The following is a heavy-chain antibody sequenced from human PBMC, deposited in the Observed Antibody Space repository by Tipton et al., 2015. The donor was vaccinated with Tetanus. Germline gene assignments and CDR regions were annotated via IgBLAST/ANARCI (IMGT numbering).Heavy chain of an antibody. D-gene: IGHD3-3*01. CDR2: VHYSGRT. Sequence: TLSLTCTVSGASFSSGDYYWSWIRKPPGKDLEWIGYVHYSGRTNKSPSLKSRVTLSIDRSKNQFSLSLTSVTAADTAVYYCARANNDFPKKGPFDYWGQGARVIVSS. CDR3: ARANNDFPKKGPFDY. CDR1: GASFSSGDYY. V-gene: IGHV4-61*08. J-gene: IGHJ4*02.